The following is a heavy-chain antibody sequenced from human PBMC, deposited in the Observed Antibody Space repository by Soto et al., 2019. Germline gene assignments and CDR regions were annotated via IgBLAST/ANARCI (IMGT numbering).Heavy chain of an antibody. D-gene: IGHD3-22*01. CDR2: ISSNGAGT. CDR1: GFTFSKYA. Sequence: GGSLRLSCAASGFTFSKYAMTWARQAPGKGLEWVSAISSNGAGTYYVDSVKGRFTVSRDNSKNTLYLQMHSLRAEDTAVYYCAALIVVVMYPDYWGQGTLVTVSS. J-gene: IGHJ4*02. V-gene: IGHV3-23*01. CDR3: AALIVVVMYPDY.